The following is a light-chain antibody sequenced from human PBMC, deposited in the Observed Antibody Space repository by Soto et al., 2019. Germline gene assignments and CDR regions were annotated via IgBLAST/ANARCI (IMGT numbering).Light chain of an antibody. Sequence: DIQMTQSPSTLSASVGDRVTISCRASQSISSWLAWYQQKPGKAPKLLMSDAYSLERGVPSRFSGSGSGTEFTLTISSLQPDDFATYYCQQYDDNSRTFGLGTKVEIK. CDR3: QQYDDNSRT. J-gene: IGKJ1*01. CDR1: QSISSW. CDR2: DAY. V-gene: IGKV1-5*01.